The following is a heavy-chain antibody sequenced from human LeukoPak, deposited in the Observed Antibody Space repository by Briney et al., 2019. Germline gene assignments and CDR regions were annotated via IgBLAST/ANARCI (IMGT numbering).Heavy chain of an antibody. V-gene: IGHV4-34*01. Sequence: PSETLSLTCAVYGGSFSGYYWSWIRQPPGKGLEWIGEINHSGSTNYNPSLKSRVTISVDTSKNQFSLKLSSVTAADTAVYYCARLRMVYDYWGQGTLVTVSS. D-gene: IGHD2-8*01. CDR3: ARLRMVYDY. CDR1: GGSFSGYY. J-gene: IGHJ4*02. CDR2: INHSGST.